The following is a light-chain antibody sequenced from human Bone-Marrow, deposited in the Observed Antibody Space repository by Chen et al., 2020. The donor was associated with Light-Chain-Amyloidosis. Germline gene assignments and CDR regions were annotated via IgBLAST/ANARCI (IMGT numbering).Light chain of an antibody. J-gene: IGKJ4*01. CDR1: QTISSNY. Sequence: EIVLTQSPGTLSLSPGEGANLSCRASQTISSNYLTWYQQKFGQAPRLLIYGSSSRATGIPDGFTGSGSGTDFTLSINRLEPEEFAMYYCEQYGTSPLPFGGGTKVEIK. V-gene: IGKV3-20*01. CDR3: EQYGTSPLP. CDR2: GSS.